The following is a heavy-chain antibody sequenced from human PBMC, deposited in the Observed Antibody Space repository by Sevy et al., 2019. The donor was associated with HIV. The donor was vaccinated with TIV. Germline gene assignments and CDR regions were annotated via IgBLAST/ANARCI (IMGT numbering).Heavy chain of an antibody. CDR1: GGTFDTYS. CDR3: ARDRDITFGGVDAFDI. D-gene: IGHD3-16*01. J-gene: IGHJ3*02. V-gene: IGHV1-69*13. Sequence: ASVKVSCKASGGTFDTYSISWLRQAPGQGLEWMGVIVPFFGTTKYAQMFQGRVTITADPSTNTAYMELSSLRSEDSAVCYCARDRDITFGGVDAFDIWGQGTMVTVSS. CDR2: IVPFFGTT.